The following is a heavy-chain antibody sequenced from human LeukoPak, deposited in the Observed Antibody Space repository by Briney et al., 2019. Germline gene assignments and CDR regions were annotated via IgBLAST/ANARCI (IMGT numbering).Heavy chain of an antibody. CDR2: IYYSGST. D-gene: IGHD3-10*01. V-gene: IGHV4-31*03. Sequence: SETLSLTYTVSGGSISSGVYYWSWIRQHPGKGLEWIGYIYYSGSTYSNPSLKSRLTMSVDISKNQFSLKLSSVTAADTAVYYCARGVKGLRGAFDIWGQGTMVTVSS. CDR3: ARGVKGLRGAFDI. J-gene: IGHJ3*02. CDR1: GGSISSGVYY.